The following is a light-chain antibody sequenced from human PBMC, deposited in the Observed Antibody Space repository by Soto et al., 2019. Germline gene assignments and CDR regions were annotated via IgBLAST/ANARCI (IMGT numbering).Light chain of an antibody. Sequence: EIVMTQSPATLSVSPGERATLSCRASLSVSRNLAWYQQKPGQAPRLLIYGASSRATGIPDRFSGSGSGTDFILTINRLEPEDFAVYYCQEFASNFGGGTKVDIK. CDR2: GAS. CDR3: QEFASN. V-gene: IGKV3-20*01. J-gene: IGKJ4*01. CDR1: LSVSRN.